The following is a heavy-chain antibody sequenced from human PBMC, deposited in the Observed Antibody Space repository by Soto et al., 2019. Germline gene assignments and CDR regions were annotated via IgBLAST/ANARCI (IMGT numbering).Heavy chain of an antibody. CDR2: ISYDGSNK. CDR3: AKDRCRSIRPSCWNEEY. Sequence: QVQLVESGGGVVQPGRSLRLSCAASGFTFSSYGMHWVRQAPGKGLEWVAVISYDGSNKYYADSVKGRFTISRDNSKNTLYLQMNSLRAEDTAVYYWAKDRCRSIRPSCWNEEYWGQGTLVTVSS. V-gene: IGHV3-30*18. J-gene: IGHJ4*02. D-gene: IGHD1-1*01. CDR1: GFTFSSYG.